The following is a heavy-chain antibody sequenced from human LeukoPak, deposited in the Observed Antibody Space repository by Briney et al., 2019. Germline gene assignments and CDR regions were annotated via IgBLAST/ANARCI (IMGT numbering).Heavy chain of an antibody. CDR3: ARGANLWYYDFWSGSPYNWLDP. J-gene: IGHJ5*02. D-gene: IGHD3-3*01. Sequence: GASVKVSCKASGYTFSSYDVNWVRQATGQGLEWMGWMNPKSHNTGYAQKFQGRVTITRNTSISTAYMELSSLRSEDTAVYYCARGANLWYYDFWSGSPYNWLDPWGQGTLVTVSS. CDR1: GYTFSSYD. V-gene: IGHV1-8*01. CDR2: MNPKSHNT.